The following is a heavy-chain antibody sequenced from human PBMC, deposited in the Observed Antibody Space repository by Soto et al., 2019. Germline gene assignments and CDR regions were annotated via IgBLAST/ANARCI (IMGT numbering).Heavy chain of an antibody. D-gene: IGHD1-26*01. CDR2: ISAYNGNT. Sequence: QVQLVQSGAEVKKPGASVKVSCKASGYTFTNFGISGVRQAPGQGREWMGWISAYNGNTNYAQNFQGRVTTTTDTSTRAADMELLSLRSDDTAVYYCPRGGTPIDYWCQRTLVSVSA. CDR1: GYTFTNFG. CDR3: PRGGTPIDY. J-gene: IGHJ4*02. V-gene: IGHV1-18*01.